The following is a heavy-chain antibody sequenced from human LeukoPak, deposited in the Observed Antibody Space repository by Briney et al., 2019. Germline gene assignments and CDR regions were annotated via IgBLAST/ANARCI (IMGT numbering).Heavy chain of an antibody. Sequence: ASVNVSCKVSGYTLTELSMHWVRQAPGKGLEWMGGFDPEDGETIYAQKFQGRVTMTEDTSTDTAYMELSSLRSEDTAVYYCATDPRTDRCSSTSCYGGYWGQGTLVTVSS. CDR1: GYTLTELS. J-gene: IGHJ4*02. CDR3: ATDPRTDRCSSTSCYGGY. V-gene: IGHV1-24*01. CDR2: FDPEDGET. D-gene: IGHD2-2*01.